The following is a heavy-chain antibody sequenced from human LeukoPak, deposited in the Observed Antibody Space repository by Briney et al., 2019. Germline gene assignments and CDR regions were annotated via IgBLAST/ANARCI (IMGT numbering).Heavy chain of an antibody. CDR3: AAEGRIAAEVAFDI. CDR1: GFTFSSHG. J-gene: IGHJ3*02. V-gene: IGHV3-30*02. CDR2: IQYDGSNK. D-gene: IGHD6-13*01. Sequence: GGSLRLSCAASGFTFSSHGMHWVRQAPGKGLKWVAFIQYDGSNKKYADAVKGRFTISRDNSKNTLYLQMNSLRAEDTAVYYCAAEGRIAAEVAFDIWGQGTMVTVSS.